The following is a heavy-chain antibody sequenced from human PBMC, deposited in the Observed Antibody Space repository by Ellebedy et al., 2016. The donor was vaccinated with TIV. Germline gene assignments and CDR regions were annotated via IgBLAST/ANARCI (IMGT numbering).Heavy chain of an antibody. CDR3: ARGTGSGWYGRGYFQH. J-gene: IGHJ1*01. CDR1: GGSISSYY. Sequence: SETLSLTCTVSGGSISSYYWSWIRQPPGKGLEWIGYIYYSGSTNYNPSLKSRVTISVDTSKNQFSLKLSSVTAADTAVYYCARGTGSGWYGRGYFQHWGQGTLVTVSS. CDR2: IYYSGST. D-gene: IGHD6-19*01. V-gene: IGHV4-59*12.